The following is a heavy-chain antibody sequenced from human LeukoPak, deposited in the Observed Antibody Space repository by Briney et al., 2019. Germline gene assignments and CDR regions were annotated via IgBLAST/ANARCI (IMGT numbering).Heavy chain of an antibody. D-gene: IGHD3-22*01. J-gene: IGHJ4*02. Sequence: SETLSLTCGVYSESFSGYFLTYIRQPPGGGLEWMGDINHRGSTNYNPPLKSRVTISVDTSKNQFSLRLTSVTAADTAVYYCARGSIYYGDSSAYFDYWGQGSLVTVPS. CDR1: SESFSGYF. V-gene: IGHV4-34*01. CDR2: INHRGST. CDR3: ARGSIYYGDSSAYFDY.